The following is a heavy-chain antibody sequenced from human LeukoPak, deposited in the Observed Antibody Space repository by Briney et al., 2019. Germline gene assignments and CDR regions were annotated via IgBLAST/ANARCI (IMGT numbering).Heavy chain of an antibody. CDR3: CVTAVSWNFDY. J-gene: IGHJ4*02. CDR1: GYTFTAYY. Sequence: SVPVSCKASGYTFTAYYMHWVRQAPGQGLEWMGWINPNSGGTNYPQKFEGRVTMTRETSISTAYMELSRLRSDDTAVYYCCVTAVSWNFDYWGQET. D-gene: IGHD4-17*01. CDR2: INPNSGGT. V-gene: IGHV1-2*02.